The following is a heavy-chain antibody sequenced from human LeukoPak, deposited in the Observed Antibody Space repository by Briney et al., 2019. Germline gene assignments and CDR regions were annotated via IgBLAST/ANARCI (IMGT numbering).Heavy chain of an antibody. D-gene: IGHD4-17*01. CDR3: ARYSRNDDYILDY. Sequence: SETLSRTCTVSGASINNKYWSWIRQPPGKGLEWIGYIYYSGSTNYNPSLKSRVTMSVDTSMNQFSLKVSSLTAADTAVYYCARYSRNDDYILDYWGQGILVTVSS. V-gene: IGHV4-59*01. J-gene: IGHJ4*02. CDR2: IYYSGST. CDR1: GASINNKY.